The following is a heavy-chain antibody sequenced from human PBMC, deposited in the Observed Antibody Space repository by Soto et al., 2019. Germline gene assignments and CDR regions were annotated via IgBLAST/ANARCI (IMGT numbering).Heavy chain of an antibody. D-gene: IGHD2-2*02. CDR2: INPNSGGT. CDR1: GYTFSGYY. Sequence: ASVKVSCKASGYTFSGYYIHWLRQAPGQGLEWMGWINPNSGGTNYAQKFQGRVTVTRDTPTSTAYMELSRLTSDDAAVYYCARSLTEGYCTITGCYTRPLYGMDVWGQGTTVTVSS. CDR3: ARSLTEGYCTITGCYTRPLYGMDV. J-gene: IGHJ6*02. V-gene: IGHV1-2*02.